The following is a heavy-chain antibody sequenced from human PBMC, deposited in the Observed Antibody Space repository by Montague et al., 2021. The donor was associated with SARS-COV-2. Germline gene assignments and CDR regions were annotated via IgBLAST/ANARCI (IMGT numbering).Heavy chain of an antibody. J-gene: IGHJ4*02. D-gene: IGHD4-17*01. CDR2: ISGRGDFT. Sequence: SLRLSCAASGFTFSGYAMTWIRQAPGKGLEWLSAISGRGDFTFYADSVKGRFTISIDNSRNTVFLQMDSLRVDDTAMYYCAKDNRNEFGDHERDYWGQGTLVTVSS. CDR3: AKDNRNEFGDHERDY. CDR1: GFTFSGYA. V-gene: IGHV3-23*01.